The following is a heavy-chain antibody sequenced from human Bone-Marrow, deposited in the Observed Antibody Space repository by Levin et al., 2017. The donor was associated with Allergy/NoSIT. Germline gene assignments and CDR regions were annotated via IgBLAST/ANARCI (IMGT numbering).Heavy chain of an antibody. V-gene: IGHV2-5*02. CDR2: IYWDDTR. D-gene: IGHD3-16*01. Sequence: VSGPTLVKPTQTLTLTCTFSGFSLTTSGVGVGWIRQPPGKALEWLALIYWDDTRGYSPSLKNRLTISKDTSKNQVVLRMTNLDPVDTGTYYCAHRARWGTTAAPGAFDIWGLGTLVTVSS. CDR3: AHRARWGTTAAPGAFDI. CDR1: GFSLTTSGVG. J-gene: IGHJ3*02.